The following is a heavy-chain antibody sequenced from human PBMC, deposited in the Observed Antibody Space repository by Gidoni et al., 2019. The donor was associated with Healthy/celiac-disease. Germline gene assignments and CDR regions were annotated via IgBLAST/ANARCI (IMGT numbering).Heavy chain of an antibody. CDR1: GATFSSYA. CDR2: LIPILGTA. CDR3: ASLYSSSSGEDWYFDL. Sequence: QVQLVQHGAEVQKPGSSVKVSCKASGATFSSYAISWVRQVPGQGLEWMGGLIPILGTANYAQKSQGRVTITADESTSTAYMELSSLRSEDTAVYYCASLYSSSSGEDWYFDLWGRGTLVTVSS. J-gene: IGHJ2*01. D-gene: IGHD6-6*01. V-gene: IGHV1-69*01.